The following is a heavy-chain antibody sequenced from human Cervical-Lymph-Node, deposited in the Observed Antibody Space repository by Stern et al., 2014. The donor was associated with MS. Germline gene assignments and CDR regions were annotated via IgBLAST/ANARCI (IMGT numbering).Heavy chain of an antibody. J-gene: IGHJ2*01. CDR3: ARDPSTTASDWFFDL. D-gene: IGHD2-21*02. V-gene: IGHV4-59*02. CDR2: ISDTGPT. CDR1: GGAVSAYY. Sequence: QVQLQVSVPGLVKPSETLSLTCTVSGGAVSAYYWTWIRHRTGNVLEWIGYISDTGPTNYNPSLPSRVPITFEPLQHTFSLRLSAVTAADTAVYYCARDPSTTASDWFFDLWGRGSLVTVSS.